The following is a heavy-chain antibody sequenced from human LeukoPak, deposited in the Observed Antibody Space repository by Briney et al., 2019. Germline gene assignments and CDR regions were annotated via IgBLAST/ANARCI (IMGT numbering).Heavy chain of an antibody. Sequence: PGGSLRLSSTASGFTFGDYAMSWFRQAPGKGLEWVSLIRDKAYGGTTEYAASVKGRFTISRDDSKNIAYLQVNSLKTEDTGVYYCTRDCSSTNCFVDSWGQGTLVTVSS. D-gene: IGHD2-2*01. V-gene: IGHV3-49*03. CDR1: GFTFGDYA. J-gene: IGHJ4*02. CDR2: IRDKAYGGTT. CDR3: TRDCSSTNCFVDS.